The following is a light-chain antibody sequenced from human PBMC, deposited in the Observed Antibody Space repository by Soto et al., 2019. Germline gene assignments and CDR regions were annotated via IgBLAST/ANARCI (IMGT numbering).Light chain of an antibody. CDR1: QSISSW. J-gene: IGKJ1*01. CDR3: QQYNSYSWT. Sequence: DIQMAQSPSTLSASVGDRVTITCRASQSISSWLVWYQQKPGKAPKLLIYKASSLESGVPSRFSGSGSGTEFTLTISSLQPDDLATYYCQQYNSYSWTFGQGTKVEIK. CDR2: KAS. V-gene: IGKV1-5*03.